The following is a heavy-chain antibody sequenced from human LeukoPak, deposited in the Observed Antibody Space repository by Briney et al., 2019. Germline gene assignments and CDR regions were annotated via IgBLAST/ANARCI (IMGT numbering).Heavy chain of an antibody. CDR2: IYYSGST. CDR1: GGSISSYY. D-gene: IGHD6-19*01. CDR3: ARFLKSVAGTVGFDP. J-gene: IGHJ5*02. V-gene: IGHV4-59*08. Sequence: LETLSLTCTVSGGSISSYYWSWIRQPPGKGLEWIGYIYYSGSTNYNPSLKSRVTISVDTSKNQFSLKLSSVTAADTAVYYCARFLKSVAGTVGFDPWGQGTLVTVSS.